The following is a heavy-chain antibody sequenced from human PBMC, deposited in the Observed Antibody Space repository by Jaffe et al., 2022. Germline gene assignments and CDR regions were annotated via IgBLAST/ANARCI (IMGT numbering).Heavy chain of an antibody. CDR2: INHSGST. CDR3: ARGAMTTVTTLDY. CDR1: GGSFSGYY. D-gene: IGHD4-17*01. Sequence: QVQLQQWGAGLLKPSETLSLTCAVYGGSFSGYYWSWIRQPPGKGLEWIGEINHSGSTNYNPSLKSRVTISVDTSKNQFSLKLSSVTAADTAVYYCARGAMTTVTTLDYWGQGTLVTVSS. J-gene: IGHJ4*02. V-gene: IGHV4-34*01.